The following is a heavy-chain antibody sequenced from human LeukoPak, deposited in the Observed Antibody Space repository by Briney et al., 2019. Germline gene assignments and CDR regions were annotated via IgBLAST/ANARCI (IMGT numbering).Heavy chain of an antibody. V-gene: IGHV4-38-2*02. CDR1: GYSISSGYY. CDR2: IYHSGST. Sequence: ASETLSLTCTVSGYSISSGYYWGWIRQPPGKGLEWIGSIYHSGSTYYNPSLKSRVTISVDTSKNQFSLKLGSVTAADTAVYYCAREKQGFDPWGQGTLVTVSS. CDR3: AREKQGFDP. J-gene: IGHJ5*02.